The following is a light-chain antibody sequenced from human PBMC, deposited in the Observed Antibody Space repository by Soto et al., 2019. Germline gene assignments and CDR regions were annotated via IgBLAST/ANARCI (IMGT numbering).Light chain of an antibody. CDR3: SSYTSSSPLV. Sequence: QSVLTQPASVSGSPGQSITISCTGTSSDVGSYNYVSWYQQHPGKAPKLMIYDVSNRPSGVSNSFSGSKSGNTAYLTISGLQAEDEADYYCSSYTSSSPLVFGGGTKLTVL. V-gene: IGLV2-14*01. CDR2: DVS. CDR1: SSDVGSYNY. J-gene: IGLJ2*01.